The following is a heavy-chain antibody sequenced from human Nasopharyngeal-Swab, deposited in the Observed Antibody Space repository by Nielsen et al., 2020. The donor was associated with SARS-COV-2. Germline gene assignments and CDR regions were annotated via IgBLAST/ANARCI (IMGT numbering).Heavy chain of an antibody. CDR1: GFTFSSYA. D-gene: IGHD6-19*01. J-gene: IGHJ5*02. CDR2: ISYDGSNK. Sequence: GGSLRLSCAASGFTFSSYAMHWVRRAPGKGLEWVAVISYDGSNKYYADSVKGRFTISRDNSKNTLYLQMNSLRAEDTAVYYCARAGDSSGWHFWFDPWGQGTLVTVSS. V-gene: IGHV3-30-3*01. CDR3: ARAGDSSGWHFWFDP.